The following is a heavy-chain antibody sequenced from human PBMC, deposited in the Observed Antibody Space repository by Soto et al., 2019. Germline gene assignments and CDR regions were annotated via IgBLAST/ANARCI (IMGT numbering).Heavy chain of an antibody. CDR2: ISSSSSYI. Sequence: GGSLRLSCAASGFTFSSYSMNWVRQAPGKGLEWVSSISSSSSYIYYADSVKRRITISRDNAKNSLYLQMNGLRAEDTAVYYCARSGVGVWSGAFDIWGQGTMVTVSS. CDR1: GFTFSSYS. V-gene: IGHV3-21*01. CDR3: ARSGVGVWSGAFDI. J-gene: IGHJ3*02. D-gene: IGHD2-8*01.